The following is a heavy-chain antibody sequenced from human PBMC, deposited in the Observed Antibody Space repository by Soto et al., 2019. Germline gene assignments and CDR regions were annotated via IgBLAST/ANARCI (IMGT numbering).Heavy chain of an antibody. V-gene: IGHV4-59*08. Sequence: PSETLSLTCTVSGGSIGSYYWSWIRQPPGKGLEWIGYIYYSGSTNYNPSLKSRVTISVDTSKNQFSLKLSSVTAADTAVYYCARSYGNGWFDYWGQGILVTVSS. D-gene: IGHD6-19*01. CDR1: GGSIGSYY. J-gene: IGHJ4*02. CDR3: ARSYGNGWFDY. CDR2: IYYSGST.